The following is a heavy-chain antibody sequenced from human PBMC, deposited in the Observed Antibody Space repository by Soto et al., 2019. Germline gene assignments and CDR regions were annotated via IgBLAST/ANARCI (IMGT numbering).Heavy chain of an antibody. D-gene: IGHD4-4*01. CDR3: ARERRWLQSFDY. CDR2: IYYSGST. CDR1: GGSISSYY. J-gene: IGHJ4*02. Sequence: ETLSLTCTVPGGSISSYYWSWIRQPPGKGLEWIGYIYYSGSTNYNPSLKSRVTISVDTSKNQFSLKLSSVTAADTAVYYCARERRWLQSFDYWGQGTLVTVSS. V-gene: IGHV4-59*01.